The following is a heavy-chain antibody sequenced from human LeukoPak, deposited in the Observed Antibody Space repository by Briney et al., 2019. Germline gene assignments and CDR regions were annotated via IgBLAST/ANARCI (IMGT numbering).Heavy chain of an antibody. J-gene: IGHJ3*02. CDR1: GFTFSSYS. CDR2: ISSSSSYI. Sequence: PGGSLRLSCAASGFTFSSYSMNWVRQAPGKGLEWVSSISSSSSYIYYADSVKGRFTISSDNAKNSLYLQMNSLRAEDTAVYYCAKCGGEHYAFDIWGQGTMVTVSS. D-gene: IGHD4-17*01. CDR3: AKCGGEHYAFDI. V-gene: IGHV3-21*01.